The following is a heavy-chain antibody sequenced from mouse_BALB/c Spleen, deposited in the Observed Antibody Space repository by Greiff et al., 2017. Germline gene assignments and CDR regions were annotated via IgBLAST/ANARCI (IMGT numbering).Heavy chain of an antibody. CDR1: GFTFSSYG. D-gene: IGHD1-2*01. Sequence: DVMLVESGGGLVQPGGSLKLSCAASGFTFSSYGMSWVRQTPDKRLELVATINSNGGSTYYPDSVKGRFTISRDNAKNTLYLQMSSLKSEDTAMYYCARGVPHHYYGYGYWGQGTTLTVSS. J-gene: IGHJ2*01. CDR2: INSNGGST. V-gene: IGHV5-6-3*01. CDR3: ARGVPHHYYGYGY.